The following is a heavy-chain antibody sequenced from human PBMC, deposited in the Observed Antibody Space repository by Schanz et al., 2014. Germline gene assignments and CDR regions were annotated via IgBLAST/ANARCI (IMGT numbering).Heavy chain of an antibody. V-gene: IGHV3-21*01. CDR2: INSSGSYI. CDR3: ARESRPNYDFVTAYDCINY. D-gene: IGHD3-9*01. CDR1: EFTFSSYK. Sequence: EVQLVESGGGLVKPGGSLRLSCEASEFTFSSYKMNWVRQAPGKGLEWVSSINSSGSYIHYADSVKGRFTISRDNAKNTLYLQSNSQRAEGTAVYYCARESRPNYDFVTAYDCINYWGQGTLVTVSS. J-gene: IGHJ4*02.